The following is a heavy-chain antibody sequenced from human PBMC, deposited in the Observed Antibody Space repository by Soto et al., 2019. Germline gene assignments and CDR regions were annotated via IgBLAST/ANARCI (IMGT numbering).Heavy chain of an antibody. J-gene: IGHJ6*02. V-gene: IGHV1-2*04. D-gene: IGHD2-8*01. CDR1: GYTFTGYH. CDR3: ARGDSTDCSNGVCSFFYNHDMDV. CDR2: INPKSGGT. Sequence: GASVKVSCKASGYTFTGYHIHWVRQAPGQGLEWLGRINPKSGGTSTAQKFQGWVTMTTDTSISTASMELTRLTSDDTAIYYCARGDSTDCSNGVCSFFYNHDMDVWGQGTTGTVSS.